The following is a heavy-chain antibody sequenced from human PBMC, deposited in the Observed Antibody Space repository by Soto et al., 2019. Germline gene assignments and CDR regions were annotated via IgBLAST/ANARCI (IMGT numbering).Heavy chain of an antibody. D-gene: IGHD3-3*01. V-gene: IGHV1-69*13. CDR1: GGTFSSYA. CDR3: ASEGQTIFGVVIPSS. J-gene: IGHJ4*02. Sequence: SVKVSGKASGGTFSSYAISLVLQAPGQGLEWMGGIIPIFGTANYAQKVQGRVTITADESTSTAYMELSSLRSEDTAVYYCASEGQTIFGVVIPSSWGQGTLVTVSS. CDR2: IIPIFGTA.